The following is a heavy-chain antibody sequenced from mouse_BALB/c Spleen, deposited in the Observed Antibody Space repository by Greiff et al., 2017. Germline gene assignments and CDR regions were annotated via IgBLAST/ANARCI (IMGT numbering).Heavy chain of an antibody. CDR3: ARGRGSSPYFDV. Sequence: LVKTGASVKISCKASGYSFTGYYMHWVKQSHGKSLEWIGYISCYNGATSYNQKFKGKATFTVDTSSSTAYMQFNSLTSEDSAVYYCARGRGSSPYFDVWGAGTTVTVSS. CDR1: GYSFTGYY. D-gene: IGHD1-1*01. CDR2: ISCYNGAT. J-gene: IGHJ1*01. V-gene: IGHV1S34*01.